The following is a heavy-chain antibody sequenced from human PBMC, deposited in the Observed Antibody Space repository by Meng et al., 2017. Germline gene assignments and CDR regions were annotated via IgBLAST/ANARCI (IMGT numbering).Heavy chain of an antibody. Sequence: SETLSLTCAVYGGSFSGYYWSWTRKPPGKGLEWIGEIKHSGSTNYNPSLKSRVTISVDTSKNQFSLKLSSVTAAETAVYYCARRRRFIAAERSTEIDYWGQGTLVTVSS. CDR3: ARRRRFIAAERSTEIDY. V-gene: IGHV4-34*01. CDR2: IKHSGST. D-gene: IGHD6-13*01. CDR1: GGSFSGYY. J-gene: IGHJ4*02.